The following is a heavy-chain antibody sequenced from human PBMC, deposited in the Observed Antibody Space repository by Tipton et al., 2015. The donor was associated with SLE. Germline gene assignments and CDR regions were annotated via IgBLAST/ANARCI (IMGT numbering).Heavy chain of an antibody. V-gene: IGHV4-59*01. CDR1: GGSISSYY. J-gene: IGHJ4*02. D-gene: IGHD1-26*01. Sequence: TLSLTCTVSGGSISSYYWSWIRQPPGKGLEWIGYIYYSGSTNYNPSLKSRVTISVDTSKSQFSLKLSSVTAADTAVYYCASLFSGSYSPFDYWGQGTLVTVSS. CDR2: IYYSGST. CDR3: ASLFSGSYSPFDY.